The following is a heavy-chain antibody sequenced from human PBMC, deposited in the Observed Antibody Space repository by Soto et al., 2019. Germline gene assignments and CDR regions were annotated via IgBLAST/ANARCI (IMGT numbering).Heavy chain of an antibody. D-gene: IGHD5-18*01. CDR3: ARARSYGPRNFDY. V-gene: IGHV4-34*01. CDR2: INHSGST. J-gene: IGHJ4*02. CDR1: GGSFSGYY. Sequence: SETLSLTCAVYGGSFSGYYWSWIRQPPGKGLEWIGEINHSGSTNYNPSLKSRVTISVDTSKNQFSLKLSSVTAADTAVYYCARARSYGPRNFDYWGQGTLVTVSS.